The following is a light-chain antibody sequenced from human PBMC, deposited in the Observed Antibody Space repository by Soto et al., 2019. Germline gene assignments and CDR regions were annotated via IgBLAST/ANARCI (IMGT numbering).Light chain of an antibody. CDR2: RAS. CDR3: QQYNDWPRT. Sequence: EIVMTQSPATLSVSPGERATLSCRASQSVSINLAWFQQKPGQAPRLLIHRASTRDTDIPARFRGSGSGTEFTLTISSLQSEDLAVYYCQQYNDWPRTFGQGTKVDIK. CDR1: QSVSIN. V-gene: IGKV3-15*01. J-gene: IGKJ1*01.